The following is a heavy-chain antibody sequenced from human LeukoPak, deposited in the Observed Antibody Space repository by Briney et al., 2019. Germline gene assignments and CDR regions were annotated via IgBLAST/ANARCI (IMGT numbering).Heavy chain of an antibody. J-gene: IGHJ4*02. CDR1: GFTFSSYW. CDR2: INSEGSDT. V-gene: IGHV3-74*01. D-gene: IGHD3-10*01. Sequence: PGGSLRLSCAASGFTFSSYWMHWVRQAPGKGVVWVTRINSEGSDTTYAASVKGRFTISRDNAKNTLYLQMNSLRAEDTAVYYCAKNGPGFDYFDSWGQGTLVTVSS. CDR3: AKNGPGFDYFDS.